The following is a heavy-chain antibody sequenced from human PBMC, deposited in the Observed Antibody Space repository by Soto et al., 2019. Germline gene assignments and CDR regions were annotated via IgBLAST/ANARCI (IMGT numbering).Heavy chain of an antibody. Sequence: QITLKESGPTLVKPTQTLTLTCTFSGFSFSTSGEGVGWIRQPPGKALEWLALIYWDDDKRYSPSLKSRLTITKDTSKNQVVLTMTNMDPVDTSTYYCAHSPSRYYYDTSGYPYDTFDIWGQGTMVTVSS. CDR2: IYWDDDK. V-gene: IGHV2-5*02. CDR3: AHSPSRYYYDTSGYPYDTFDI. CDR1: GFSFSTSGEG. D-gene: IGHD3-22*01. J-gene: IGHJ3*02.